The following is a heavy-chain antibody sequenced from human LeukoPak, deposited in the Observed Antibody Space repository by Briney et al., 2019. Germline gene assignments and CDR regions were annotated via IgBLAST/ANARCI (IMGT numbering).Heavy chain of an antibody. CDR3: ARGKLDYGDYRFYYYYMDV. D-gene: IGHD4-17*01. CDR1: GGPFRGYY. Sequence: SETLSLTCAVYGGPFRGYYWTWIRQPPGKGLEWIGEINHSGITNYNPSLKSRVTMSVDTFNHHFSLKLNSVTAADTSVYYCARGKLDYGDYRFYYYYMDVWGKGTTVTVSS. J-gene: IGHJ6*03. V-gene: IGHV4-34*01. CDR2: INHSGIT.